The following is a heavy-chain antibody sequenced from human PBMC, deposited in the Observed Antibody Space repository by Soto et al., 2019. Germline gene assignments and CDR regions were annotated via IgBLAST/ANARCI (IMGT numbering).Heavy chain of an antibody. J-gene: IGHJ6*02. CDR3: ARVLTVYSAVLHYFYAMDV. Sequence: QVQLVQSGAEVKKPGSSVKVSCKVSGGTFKSYAISWLRQAPGQGLEWMGGFIPMFGTASYAQKFQGRVTITAYESTSTTYMELSILRSEDTAIFFFARVLTVYSAVLHYFYAMDVWGQGTSFTISS. V-gene: IGHV1-69*01. CDR2: FIPMFGTA. CDR1: GGTFKSYA. D-gene: IGHD7-27*01.